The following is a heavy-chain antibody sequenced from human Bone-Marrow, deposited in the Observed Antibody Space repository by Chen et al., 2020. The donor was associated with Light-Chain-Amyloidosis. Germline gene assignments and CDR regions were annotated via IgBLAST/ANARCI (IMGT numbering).Heavy chain of an antibody. CDR2: IYHSGST. V-gene: IGHV4-4*02. J-gene: IGHJ4*02. CDR1: GDSLSSSHW. D-gene: IGHD6-19*01. CDR3: ARAWGSSSGSLEY. Sequence: QVQLQESGPGLVKPSGPLSLPCAVSGDSLSSSHWWSWVRQPPGKGLEWIGEIYHSGSTNYNPSLKSRVTISVDKSKNQFSLNLSSVTAADTAVYYCARAWGSSSGSLEYWGQGTLVTVSS.